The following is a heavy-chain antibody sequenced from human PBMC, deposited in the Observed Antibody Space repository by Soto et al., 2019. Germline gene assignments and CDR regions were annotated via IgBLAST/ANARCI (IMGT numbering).Heavy chain of an antibody. CDR3: ARDLREDIVVVQASLGMDV. J-gene: IGHJ6*04. D-gene: IGHD2-2*01. Sequence: GGSLRLSCAASGFTFSSYWMSWVRQAPGKGLEWVANIKQDGSEKYYVDSVKGRFTISRDNAKNSLYLQMNSLRAEDTAVYYSARDLREDIVVVQASLGMDVWGKGTTVTVSS. CDR1: GFTFSSYW. V-gene: IGHV3-7*01. CDR2: IKQDGSEK.